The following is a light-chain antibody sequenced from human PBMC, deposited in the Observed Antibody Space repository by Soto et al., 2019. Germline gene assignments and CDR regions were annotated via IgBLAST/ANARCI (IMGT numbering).Light chain of an antibody. CDR2: GDS. J-gene: IGLJ1*01. V-gene: IGLV1-40*01. CDR3: QSYDSSLSGSEV. CDR1: SSNIGAGYH. Sequence: QSVLTQPPSVSGAPGQRVTISCTGSSSNIGAGYHVQWYQQLPGTAPKFLIYGDSNRPSGVPERFSGSKSGTSASLAITGLQADDEADYYCQSYDSSLSGSEVFGTGTKVTVL.